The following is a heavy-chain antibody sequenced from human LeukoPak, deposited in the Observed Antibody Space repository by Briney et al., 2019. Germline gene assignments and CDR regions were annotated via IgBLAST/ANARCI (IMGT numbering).Heavy chain of an antibody. CDR1: GGSISSGDYY. J-gene: IGHJ6*04. D-gene: IGHD3-10*01. Sequence: PSQTLSLTCTVSGGSISSGDYYWSWIRQPPGKGLEWIGYIYYSGSTYYNPSLKSRVTISVDTSKNQFSLKLSSVTAADTAVYYCARDGPITMVRGKSYSYYGMDVWGKGTTVTVSS. CDR2: IYYSGST. V-gene: IGHV4-30-4*01. CDR3: ARDGPITMVRGKSYSYYGMDV.